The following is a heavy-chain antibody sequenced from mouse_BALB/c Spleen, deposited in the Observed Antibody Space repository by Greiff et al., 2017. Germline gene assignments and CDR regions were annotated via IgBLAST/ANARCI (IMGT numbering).Heavy chain of an antibody. CDR2: INSNGGST. J-gene: IGHJ2*01. CDR3: ARAMNYVDY. Sequence: EVQGVESGGGLVQPGGSLKLSCAASGFTFSSYGMSWVRQTPDKRLELVATINSNGGSTYYPDSVKGRFTISRDNAKNTLYLQMSSLKSEDTAMYYCARAMNYVDYWGQGTTLTVSS. V-gene: IGHV5-6-3*01. CDR1: GFTFSSYG.